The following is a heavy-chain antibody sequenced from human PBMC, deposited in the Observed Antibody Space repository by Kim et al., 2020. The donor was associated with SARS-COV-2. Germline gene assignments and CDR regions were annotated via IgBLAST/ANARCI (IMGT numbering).Heavy chain of an antibody. CDR3: TTDRKVSSLPRMDV. Sequence: APVKGRFTISRDDSKNTLYLQMNSLKTEDTAVYYCTTDRKVSSLPRMDVWGQGTTVTVSS. V-gene: IGHV3-15*01. J-gene: IGHJ6*02. D-gene: IGHD6-13*01.